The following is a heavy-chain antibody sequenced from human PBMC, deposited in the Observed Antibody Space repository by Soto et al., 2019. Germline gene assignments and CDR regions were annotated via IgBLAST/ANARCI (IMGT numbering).Heavy chain of an antibody. D-gene: IGHD5-18*01. V-gene: IGHV1-69*02. J-gene: IGHJ6*03. CDR2: IIPILGIA. CDR3: AKERGYSYGYTYYYYMDV. Sequence: QVQLVQSGAEVKKPGSSVKVSCKASGGTFSSYTISWVRQAPGQGLEWMGRIIPILGIANYAQKFQGRVTITADKSTSTAYRELSSLRSEDTAVYYCAKERGYSYGYTYYYYMDVWGKGTTVTVSS. CDR1: GGTFSSYT.